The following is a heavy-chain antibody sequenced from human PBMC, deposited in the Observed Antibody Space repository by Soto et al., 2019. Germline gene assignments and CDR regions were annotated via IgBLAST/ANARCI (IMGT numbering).Heavy chain of an antibody. J-gene: IGHJ4*02. Sequence: QVQLQESGPGLVKPSQTLSLTCTVSGDSIGSGGHYWSWIRQHPGKGLEWIAYINYTGSAYYNPSLKSRVIISVDTSQNHISLNLNSVTAADTAVYYCARGLGDTHFDYWCQGILVTVSS. CDR3: ARGLGDTHFDY. V-gene: IGHV4-31*03. CDR1: GDSIGSGGHY. CDR2: INYTGSA. D-gene: IGHD3-16*01.